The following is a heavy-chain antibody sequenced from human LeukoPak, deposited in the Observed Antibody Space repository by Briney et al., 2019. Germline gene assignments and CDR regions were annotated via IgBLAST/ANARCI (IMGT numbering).Heavy chain of an antibody. V-gene: IGHV1-69*05. D-gene: IGHD3-22*01. Sequence: SVKVSCKASGGTFSSYAISWVRQAPGQGLEWMGGIIPIFGTANYAQKLQGRVTMTTDTSTSTAYMELRSLRSDDTAVYYCARVDRTWSYDSSGYYYPYDAFDIWGQGTMVTVSS. J-gene: IGHJ3*02. CDR2: IIPIFGTA. CDR3: ARVDRTWSYDSSGYYYPYDAFDI. CDR1: GGTFSSYA.